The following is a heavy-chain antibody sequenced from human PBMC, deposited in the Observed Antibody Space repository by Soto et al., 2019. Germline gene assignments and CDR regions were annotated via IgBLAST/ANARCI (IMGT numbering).Heavy chain of an antibody. CDR3: ARYREGGYYYYGMDV. Sequence: ASVKVSCKASGGTVSSYAIIWVRQAPGQGLEWMGGIIPIFGTANYAQKFQGRVTITADESTSTAYMELSSLRSEDTAVYYCARYREGGYYYYGMDVWGKGPTVTVSS. D-gene: IGHD3-16*01. V-gene: IGHV1-69*13. CDR2: IIPIFGTA. J-gene: IGHJ6*04. CDR1: GGTVSSYA.